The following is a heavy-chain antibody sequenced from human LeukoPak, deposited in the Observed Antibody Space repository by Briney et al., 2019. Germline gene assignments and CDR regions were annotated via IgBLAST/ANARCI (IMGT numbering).Heavy chain of an antibody. Sequence: SETLSLTCTVSGGSISSYYWSWIRQPAGKGLEWIGRIYTSGSTNYNPSLKSRVTISVDTSKNQFSLKLSSVTAADTAVYYCARGGRWYNEGVFDYWGQGTLVTVSS. CDR2: IYTSGST. J-gene: IGHJ4*02. CDR1: GGSISSYY. D-gene: IGHD1-14*01. V-gene: IGHV4-4*07. CDR3: ARGGRWYNEGVFDY.